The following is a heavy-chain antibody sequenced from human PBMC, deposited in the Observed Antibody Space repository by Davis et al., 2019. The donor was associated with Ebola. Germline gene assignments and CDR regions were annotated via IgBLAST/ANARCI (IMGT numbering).Heavy chain of an antibody. CDR3: ARDVARGWFDP. Sequence: SETLSLTCTVSGGSISSYYWSWIRQPLGKGLEWIGYIYYSGSTNYNPSLKSRVTISVDTSKNQFSLKLSSVTAADTAVYYCARDVARGWFDPWGQGTLVTVSS. V-gene: IGHV4-59*01. CDR1: GGSISSYY. CDR2: IYYSGST. J-gene: IGHJ5*02.